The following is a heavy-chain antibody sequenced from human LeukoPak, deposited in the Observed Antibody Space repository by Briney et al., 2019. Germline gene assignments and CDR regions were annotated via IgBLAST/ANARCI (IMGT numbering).Heavy chain of an antibody. CDR2: ISHDGSNK. CDR1: GLTLSGYG. J-gene: IGHJ4*02. V-gene: IGHV3-30*18. CDR3: AKLRGYYGSGQQITLDY. Sequence: GRSLRLSCAASGLTLSGYGMHWVRQAPGKGLEWVAVISHDGSNKYYADSVKGRFTISRDNAKNTLYLQMDSLSVVDTAVYYCAKLRGYYGSGQQITLDYWGQGTLVTVSS. D-gene: IGHD3-10*01.